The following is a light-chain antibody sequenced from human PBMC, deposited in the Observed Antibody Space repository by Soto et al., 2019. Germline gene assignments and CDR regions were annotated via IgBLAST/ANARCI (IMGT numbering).Light chain of an antibody. CDR2: DVS. Sequence: QSALTQPRSVSGSPGQSFTISCTGTSSDVGGYNYVSWYQQHPGKAPKLMIYDVSKRPSGVPDRFSGSKSGNTASLTISGLQAEDEADYYCCSYAGSYTPVVFGGGTKLNVL. J-gene: IGLJ2*01. CDR1: SSDVGGYNY. V-gene: IGLV2-11*01. CDR3: CSYAGSYTPVV.